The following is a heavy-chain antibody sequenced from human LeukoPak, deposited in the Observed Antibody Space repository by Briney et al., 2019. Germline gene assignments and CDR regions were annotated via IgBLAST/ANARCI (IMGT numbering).Heavy chain of an antibody. CDR1: GYTFTSYG. V-gene: IGHV1-18*01. J-gene: IGHJ5*02. D-gene: IGHD4-17*01. CDR2: ISAYNGNT. CDR3: ARDLRDEDYGDFDWFDP. Sequence: ASVKVSCKASGYTFTSYGISWVRQAPGQGLEWTGWISAYNGNTNYAQKLQGRVTMTTDTSTSTAYMELRSLRSDDTAVYYCARDLRDEDYGDFDWFDPWGQGTLVTVSS.